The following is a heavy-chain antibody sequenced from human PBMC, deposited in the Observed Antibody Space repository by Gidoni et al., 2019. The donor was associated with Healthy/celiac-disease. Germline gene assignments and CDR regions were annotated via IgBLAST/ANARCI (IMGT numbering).Heavy chain of an antibody. Sequence: EVQLLESGGGLVQPGGSLRLSCAASGFTFSSYAMSWVRQAPGKGLEWVSAISGRGGSTYYADSVKGRFTISRDNSKNTLYLQMNSLRAEDTAVYYCAKDTYIVVVPAAAEGGFGYWGQGTLVTVSS. CDR1: GFTFSSYA. D-gene: IGHD2-2*01. V-gene: IGHV3-23*01. J-gene: IGHJ4*02. CDR3: AKDTYIVVVPAAAEGGFGY. CDR2: ISGRGGST.